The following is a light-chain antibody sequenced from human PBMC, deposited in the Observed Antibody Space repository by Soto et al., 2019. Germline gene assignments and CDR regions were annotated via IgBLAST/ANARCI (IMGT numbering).Light chain of an antibody. CDR1: QSVSSN. V-gene: IGKV3-15*01. J-gene: IGKJ2*01. Sequence: IVMTQSPAPLSVSPGERATLSCRASQSVSSNLAWYQQKPGQAPRLLIYGASTRATGIPARFSGSGSGTEFNLTISSLQSEDFAGYYCKEYNNWPYTFGQGTKLDI. CDR2: GAS. CDR3: KEYNNWPYT.